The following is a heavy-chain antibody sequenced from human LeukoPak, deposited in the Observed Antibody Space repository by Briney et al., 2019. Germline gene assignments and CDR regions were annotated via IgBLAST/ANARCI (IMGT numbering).Heavy chain of an antibody. J-gene: IGHJ5*02. V-gene: IGHV1-69*06. CDR3: ARDGMYYYDSSGYYGWFDP. CDR1: GGTFSSYA. CDR2: IIPIFGTA. D-gene: IGHD3-22*01. Sequence: SVKVSCKASGGTFSSYAISWVRQAPGQGLEWMGGIIPIFGTANYAQKFQGRVTITADKSTSTAYMELSSLRSEDTAVYYCARDGMYYYDSSGYYGWFDPWGQGTLVTVSS.